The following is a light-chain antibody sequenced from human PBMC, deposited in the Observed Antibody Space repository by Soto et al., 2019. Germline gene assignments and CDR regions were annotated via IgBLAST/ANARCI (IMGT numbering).Light chain of an antibody. Sequence: EIVLTQSPGTLSLSPGERATLSCRASQSVSSSYLAWYQQKPGQAPRLLIYGASSRATGIPDRFSGSGSGTDFPLNINRLEPEDFAVYYCQQYGSSPPYTFGQGTKLEIK. CDR3: QQYGSSPPYT. J-gene: IGKJ2*01. CDR2: GAS. CDR1: QSVSSSY. V-gene: IGKV3-20*01.